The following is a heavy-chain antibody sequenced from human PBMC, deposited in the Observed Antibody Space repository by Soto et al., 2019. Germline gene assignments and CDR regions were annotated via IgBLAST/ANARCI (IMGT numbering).Heavy chain of an antibody. J-gene: IGHJ3*02. CDR2: ISAYNGNT. CDR1: GYTFTSYG. Sequence: GASVKVSCKASGYTFTSYGMSWVRQAPGQGLEWMGWISAYNGNTNYAQKLQGRVTMTTDTSTSTAYMELRSLRSDDTAVYYCARDLESSGWYPDAFDIWGQGTMVTVSS. D-gene: IGHD6-19*01. CDR3: ARDLESSGWYPDAFDI. V-gene: IGHV1-18*01.